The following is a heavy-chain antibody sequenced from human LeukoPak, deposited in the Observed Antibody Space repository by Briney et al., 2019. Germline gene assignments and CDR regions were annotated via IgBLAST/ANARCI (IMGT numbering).Heavy chain of an antibody. J-gene: IGHJ4*02. D-gene: IGHD5/OR15-5a*01. CDR1: GFTFSSYA. Sequence: GGSLRLSCAASGFTFSSYAMHWVRQAPGKGLEYVSAISSNGGGTYYANSVKGRFTTSRDNSKNTLYLQMGSLRTEDMAVYYCARIASTPPFTDYWGQGTLVTVSS. CDR2: ISSNGGGT. CDR3: ARIASTPPFTDY. V-gene: IGHV3-64*01.